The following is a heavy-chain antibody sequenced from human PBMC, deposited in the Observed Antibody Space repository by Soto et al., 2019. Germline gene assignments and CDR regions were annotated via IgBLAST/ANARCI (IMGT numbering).Heavy chain of an antibody. CDR3: TTDRRGYSYGPYFDY. D-gene: IGHD5-18*01. Sequence: EVQLVESGGGLVKPGGSLRLSCAASSFTFSNAWMNWVRQAPGKGLEWVGRIKSKTDGGTTDYAAPVKGRFTFSRDDSKNTLYLQMNSLKTEDTAVYYCTTDRRGYSYGPYFDYWGQGTLVTVSS. CDR2: IKSKTDGGTT. V-gene: IGHV3-15*07. CDR1: SFTFSNAW. J-gene: IGHJ4*02.